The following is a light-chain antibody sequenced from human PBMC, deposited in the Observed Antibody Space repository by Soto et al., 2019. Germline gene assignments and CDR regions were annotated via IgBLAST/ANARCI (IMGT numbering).Light chain of an antibody. V-gene: IGLV1-51*01. J-gene: IGLJ2*01. CDR2: DNN. CDR3: GTWDSSLSAVV. CDR1: RPNIGNNY. Sequence: QSVLTQPPSVSAAPGQKVPIPCPGTRPNIGNNYVTCNQQPPGTAPKPLIYDNNKRPSGIPDRFSGSKSGTSATLGITGLQTGDDADYYCGTWDSSLSAVVFGGGTQLTVL.